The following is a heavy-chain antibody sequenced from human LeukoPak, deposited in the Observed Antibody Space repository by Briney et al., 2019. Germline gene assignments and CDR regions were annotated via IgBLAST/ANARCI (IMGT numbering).Heavy chain of an antibody. D-gene: IGHD4-17*01. Sequence: GGSLRLSCAASGFTFSNYEMNWVRQAPGKGLQWVSSISSSSSYISYADSVKGRFTISRDNAKNSLYLQMNSLRAEDTALYYCARYLRKLYGGGGDYYFYMDVWGKGTTVTVSS. CDR1: GFTFSNYE. J-gene: IGHJ6*03. V-gene: IGHV3-21*04. CDR3: ARYLRKLYGGGGDYYFYMDV. CDR2: ISSSSSYI.